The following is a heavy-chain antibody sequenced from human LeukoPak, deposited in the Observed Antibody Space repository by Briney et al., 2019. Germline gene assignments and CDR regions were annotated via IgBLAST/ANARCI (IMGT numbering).Heavy chain of an antibody. D-gene: IGHD4-11*01. Sequence: NPSETLSLTCTVSGGSISSYYWSWIRQPPGKGLEWIGYTYYSGSTNYNPSLKSRVTISVDTSKNQFSLKLSSVTAADTAVYYCARHTVTTEIDYWGQGTLVTVSS. J-gene: IGHJ4*02. CDR2: TYYSGST. V-gene: IGHV4-59*08. CDR1: GGSISSYY. CDR3: ARHTVTTEIDY.